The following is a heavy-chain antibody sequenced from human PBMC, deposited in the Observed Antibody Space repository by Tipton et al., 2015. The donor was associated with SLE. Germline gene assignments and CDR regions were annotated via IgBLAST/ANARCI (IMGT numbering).Heavy chain of an antibody. J-gene: IGHJ6*02. CDR3: ARHHGSGWLYGLDV. V-gene: IGHV4-61*02. D-gene: IGHD6-19*01. CDR2: IHTSGST. CDR1: GGSISGTYY. Sequence: PSLTCTVSGGSISGTYYWNWIRQSAGKGLEWIGRIHTSGSTNYNPSLKSRVTISLDASKNQLSLKLSSVTAADTAVYYCARHHGSGWLYGLDVWGQGTTVTVSS.